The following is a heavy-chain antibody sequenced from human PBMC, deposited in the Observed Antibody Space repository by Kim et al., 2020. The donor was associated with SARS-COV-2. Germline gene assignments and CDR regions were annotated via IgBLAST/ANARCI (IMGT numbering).Heavy chain of an antibody. CDR3: SNQLGESWFSD. Sequence: GGSLRLSCSASGFVFSSYAMAWVRQAPGKGLEWVSIVGTSDSGDSYYADSVKGRFTISRDNTKNTVYLQMNSLKAEDTAVYYCSNQLGESWFSDWGQGTL. J-gene: IGHJ4*02. CDR2: VGTSDSGDS. V-gene: IGHV3-23*01. CDR1: GFVFSSYA. D-gene: IGHD6-13*01.